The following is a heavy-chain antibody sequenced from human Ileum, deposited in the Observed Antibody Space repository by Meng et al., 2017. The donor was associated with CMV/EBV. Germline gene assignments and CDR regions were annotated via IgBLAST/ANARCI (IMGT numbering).Heavy chain of an antibody. Sequence: GGSLRLSCAASGFTFSSYSMNWVRQAPGKGLEWVSSISSSSSYIYYADSVKGRFTISRDNAKNSLYLQMDSLRAEDTAVYYCARDQNYYDSSGYYEFDYWGQGTLVTVSS. J-gene: IGHJ4*02. CDR3: ARDQNYYDSSGYYEFDY. CDR1: GFTFSSYS. V-gene: IGHV3-21*01. CDR2: ISSSSSYI. D-gene: IGHD3-22*01.